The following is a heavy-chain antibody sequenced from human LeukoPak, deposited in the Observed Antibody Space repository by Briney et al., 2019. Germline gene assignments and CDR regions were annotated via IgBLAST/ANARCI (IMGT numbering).Heavy chain of an antibody. V-gene: IGHV4-59*12. J-gene: IGHJ4*02. Sequence: SETLSLTCTVSGGSIRTYYWSWIRQTPGKGLEWIGYIYHSGSTNSNPSLKGRVTISLDTSKNQFSLKVMSVTAADTAVYYCAREGLASGWLVYWGQGTLVTVSS. CDR3: AREGLASGWLVY. CDR2: IYHSGST. CDR1: GGSIRTYY. D-gene: IGHD6-19*01.